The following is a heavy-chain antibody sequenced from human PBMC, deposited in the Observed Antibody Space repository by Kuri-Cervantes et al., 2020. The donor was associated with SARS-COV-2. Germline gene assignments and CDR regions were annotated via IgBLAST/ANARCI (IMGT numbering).Heavy chain of an antibody. CDR2: ISYDGSNK. Sequence: GGSLRLSCAASGFTFSSYAMHWVRQAPGKGLEWVAVISYDGSNKYYADSVKGRFTISRDNSKSTLYLQMNSLRAEDTAVYYCARDLDDFWSGNEFMDVWGKGPTVTVSS. CDR3: ARDLDDFWSGNEFMDV. V-gene: IGHV3-30*04. CDR1: GFTFSSYA. J-gene: IGHJ6*03. D-gene: IGHD3-3*01.